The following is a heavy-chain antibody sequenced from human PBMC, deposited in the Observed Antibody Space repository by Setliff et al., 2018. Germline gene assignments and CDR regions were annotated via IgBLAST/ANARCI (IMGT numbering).Heavy chain of an antibody. CDR1: EYSFTTYW. CDR3: ARRNTAMVYGFDI. D-gene: IGHD5-18*01. V-gene: IGHV5-51*01. CDR2: IYPGDSDT. J-gene: IGHJ3*02. Sequence: PGESLKISCKASEYSFTTYWISWVRQMPGKGLEWMGIIYPGDSDTRYSPSFQGQVTISADKSINTAYLQWSSLKASDTAMYYCARRNTAMVYGFDIWGQGTMVTVSS.